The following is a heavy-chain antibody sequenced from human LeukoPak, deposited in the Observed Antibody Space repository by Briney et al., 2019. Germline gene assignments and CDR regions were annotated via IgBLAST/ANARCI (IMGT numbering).Heavy chain of an antibody. CDR2: IYYSGST. CDR3: ARDATDYGDYGGGGVWDNWFDP. Sequence: SETLSLTCTVSGGSISSYFWGWIRQPPGKGLEWIGSIYYSGSTHYNPSLKSRVTISVDTSKNQFSLKLSSVTAADTAVYYCARDATDYGDYGGGGVWDNWFDPWGQGTLVTVSS. D-gene: IGHD4-17*01. J-gene: IGHJ5*02. V-gene: IGHV4-39*07. CDR1: GGSISSYF.